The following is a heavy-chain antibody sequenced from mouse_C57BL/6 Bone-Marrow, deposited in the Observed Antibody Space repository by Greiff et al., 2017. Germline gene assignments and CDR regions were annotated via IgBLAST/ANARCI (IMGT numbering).Heavy chain of an antibody. D-gene: IGHD1-2*01. CDR3: ARYGYYGYTYFDY. J-gene: IGHJ2*01. CDR2: IYPGDGDT. V-gene: IGHV1-82*01. Sequence: QVQLQQSGPELVKPGASVKISCKASGYAFSSSWMNWVKQRPGKGLEWIGRIYPGDGDTNYNGKFKGKATLTADKSSSPAYMQLSSLTSEDSAVYFCARYGYYGYTYFDYWGQGTTLTVSS. CDR1: GYAFSSSW.